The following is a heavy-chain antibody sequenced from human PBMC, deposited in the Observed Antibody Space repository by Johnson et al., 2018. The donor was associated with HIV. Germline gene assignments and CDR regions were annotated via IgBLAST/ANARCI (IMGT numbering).Heavy chain of an antibody. Sequence: VQLVESGGGVVQPGRSLRLSCAASGFTFSSYGMHWVRQAPGKGLEWVAVISYDGSNKYYADSVKGRFTISRDNSKNTLYLQMNSLRAEDTAVYYCAREGEVGRAFDIWGQGTMVTVSS. CDR2: ISYDGSNK. J-gene: IGHJ3*02. CDR1: GFTFSSYG. CDR3: AREGEVGRAFDI. D-gene: IGHD3-16*01. V-gene: IGHV3-30*03.